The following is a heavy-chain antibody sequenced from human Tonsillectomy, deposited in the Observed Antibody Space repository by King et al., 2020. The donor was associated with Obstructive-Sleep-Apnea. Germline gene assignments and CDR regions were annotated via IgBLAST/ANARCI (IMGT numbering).Heavy chain of an antibody. V-gene: IGHV4-4*02. CDR3: ARDPVRSSLTEINDL. J-gene: IGHJ4*02. CDR1: GDSITTSNW. Sequence: VQLQESGPGLVMPSGTLSLACALSGDSITTSNWWTWVRQPPGKGLEWIGEIYHSGSTNYNPSLKSRVTLSVDKSKNQFSLKLTSVTDADTAIYFCARDPVRSSLTEINDLWGQGILVTVAS. D-gene: IGHD7-27*01. CDR2: IYHSGST.